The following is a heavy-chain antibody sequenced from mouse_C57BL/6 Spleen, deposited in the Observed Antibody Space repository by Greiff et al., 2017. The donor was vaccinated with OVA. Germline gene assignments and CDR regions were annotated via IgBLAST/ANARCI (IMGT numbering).Heavy chain of an antibody. CDR3: ARGDYDGWDY. CDR1: GYAFSSSW. V-gene: IGHV1-82*01. CDR2: IYPGDGDT. J-gene: IGHJ4*01. Sequence: VQLQQSGPELVKPGASVKISCKASGYAFSSSWMNWVKQRPGKGLEWIGRIYPGDGDTNYNGKFKGKATLTADKSSSTAYMQLSSLTSEDSAVYFCARGDYDGWDYWGQGTSVTVSS. D-gene: IGHD2-4*01.